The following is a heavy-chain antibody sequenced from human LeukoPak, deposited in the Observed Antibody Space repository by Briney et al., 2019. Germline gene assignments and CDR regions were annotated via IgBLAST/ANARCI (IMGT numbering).Heavy chain of an antibody. CDR3: ARGDPRSGWYPHDF. CDR2: IYYSGSV. D-gene: IGHD6-19*01. Sequence: SSETLSLTCTVSGGSISSYYWNWIRQPPGKGLEWIGYIYYSGSVSYNPSLKSRVTISVDTSENQFSLQLSSVTAADTAVYYCARGDPRSGWYPHDFWGQGTLVTVSS. CDR1: GGSISSYY. J-gene: IGHJ4*02. V-gene: IGHV4-59*01.